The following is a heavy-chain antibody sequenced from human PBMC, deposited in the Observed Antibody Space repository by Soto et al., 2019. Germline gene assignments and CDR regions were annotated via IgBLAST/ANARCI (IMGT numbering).Heavy chain of an antibody. Sequence: PGGSLRLSCAASGFTFNNFAMNWVRQVPGKGLEWVAAISGTGGSTFYSDSLGGRFTISRDNSKNILFLQMKSLKAGDTAVYYCAKTSSASERDSPGWWGQGTLVTVXS. CDR3: AKTSSASERDSPGW. V-gene: IGHV3-23*01. CDR1: GFTFNNFA. D-gene: IGHD2-21*01. J-gene: IGHJ4*02. CDR2: ISGTGGST.